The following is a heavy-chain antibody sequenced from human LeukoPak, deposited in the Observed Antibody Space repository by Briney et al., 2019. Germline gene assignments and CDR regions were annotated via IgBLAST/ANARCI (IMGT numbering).Heavy chain of an antibody. D-gene: IGHD6-19*01. CDR2: IYYSGST. V-gene: IGHV4-30-4*01. J-gene: IGHJ4*02. Sequence: PSETLSLTCTVSGGSISSGDYYWTWIRQPPGKGLEWIGYIYYSGSTYYNPSLKSRLTISLDTSKNQFSLRLSSVTAADTAVYYCARDFRYSSGWPYFDYWGQGTLVTVSS. CDR3: ARDFRYSSGWPYFDY. CDR1: GGSISSGDYY.